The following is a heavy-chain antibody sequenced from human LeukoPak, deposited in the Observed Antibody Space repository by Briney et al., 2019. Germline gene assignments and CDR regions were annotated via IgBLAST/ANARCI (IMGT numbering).Heavy chain of an antibody. D-gene: IGHD3-10*01. CDR1: GFTFSSYG. V-gene: IGHV3-33*01. CDR2: IWYDGSNK. Sequence: GRSLRLSCAASGFTFSSYGMHWVRQAPGKGLEWVAVIWYDGSNKYYADSVKGRFTISRDNSKNTLYLQMNSLRAEDTAVYYCARDSYAGFGYYFDYWGQGTLVTVSS. CDR3: ARDSYAGFGYYFDY. J-gene: IGHJ4*02.